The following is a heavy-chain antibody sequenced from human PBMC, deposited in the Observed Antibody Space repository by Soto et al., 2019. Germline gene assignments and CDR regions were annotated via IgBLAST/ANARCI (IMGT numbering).Heavy chain of an antibody. Sequence: QVQLVQSGAEVKKPWSSVKVSCKASGGTFSSYAISWVRQAPGQGLEWMGGTIPNFGTANYAQKFQGRVTITADESTSTAYMELSSLRSEDTAVYYCARDNYCGGDCWSPVEWGQGTLVTVSS. V-gene: IGHV1-69*01. CDR1: GGTFSSYA. CDR2: TIPNFGTA. CDR3: ARDNYCGGDCWSPVE. J-gene: IGHJ4*02. D-gene: IGHD2-21*02.